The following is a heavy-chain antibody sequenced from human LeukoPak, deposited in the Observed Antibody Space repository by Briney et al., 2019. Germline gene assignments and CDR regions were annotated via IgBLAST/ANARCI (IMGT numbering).Heavy chain of an antibody. CDR1: GFTVSSNY. Sequence: GGSLRLSCAASGFTVSSNYMSWVRQAPGKGLEWVSVIYSGGNTYYADSVKGRFTISRDNSKNTLYLQMNSLRAEDTAVYYCARDPDNGSGSYGDWGQGTLVTVSS. CDR2: IYSGGNT. V-gene: IGHV3-53*01. CDR3: ARDPDNGSGSYGD. J-gene: IGHJ4*02. D-gene: IGHD3-10*01.